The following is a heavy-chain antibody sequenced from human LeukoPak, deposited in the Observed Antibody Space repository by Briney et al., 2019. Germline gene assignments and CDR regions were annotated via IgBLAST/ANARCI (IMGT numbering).Heavy chain of an antibody. CDR2: IYYSGST. Sequence: PSQTLSLTCTVSGGSISSGDYYWSWIRQPPGKGLEWIGYIYYSGSTYYNPSLKSRVTLSVDKSKNQFSLKLSSATAADTAVYYCARAEQIQLYYYWGQGTLVTVSS. D-gene: IGHD5-18*01. CDR3: ARAEQIQLYYY. J-gene: IGHJ4*02. CDR1: GGSISSGDYY. V-gene: IGHV4-30-4*08.